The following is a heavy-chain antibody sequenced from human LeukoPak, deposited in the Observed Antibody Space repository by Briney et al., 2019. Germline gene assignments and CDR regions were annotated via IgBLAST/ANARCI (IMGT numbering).Heavy chain of an antibody. V-gene: IGHV3-53*01. Sequence: GGSLRLSCAASGFTVSSNYMSWVRQAPGKGLEWVSVIYSCGSTYYADSVKGRFTISRGNSKNTLYLQMNSLRAEDTAVYYCARVNIVVVPAAMRAYYFDYWGQGTLVTVSS. CDR1: GFTVSSNY. CDR3: ARVNIVVVPAAMRAYYFDY. D-gene: IGHD2-2*01. J-gene: IGHJ4*02. CDR2: IYSCGST.